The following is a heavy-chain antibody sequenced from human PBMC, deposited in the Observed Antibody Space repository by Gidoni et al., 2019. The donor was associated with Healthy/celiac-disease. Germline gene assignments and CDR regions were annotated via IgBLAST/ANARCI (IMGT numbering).Heavy chain of an antibody. CDR1: GGSISSYY. Sequence: QVQLQESGPGLVKPSETLSLTCTVSGGSISSYYWSWIRQPPGKGLEWIGYIYYSGSTNYNPSLKSRVTISVDTSKNQFSLKLSSVTAADTAVYYCARGDTGYCSSTSCYYYYYYGMDVWGQGTTVTVSS. CDR3: ARGDTGYCSSTSCYYYYYYGMDV. J-gene: IGHJ6*02. D-gene: IGHD2-2*01. V-gene: IGHV4-59*01. CDR2: IYYSGST.